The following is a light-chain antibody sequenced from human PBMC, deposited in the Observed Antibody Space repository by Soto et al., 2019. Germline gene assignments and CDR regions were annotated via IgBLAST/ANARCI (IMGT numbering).Light chain of an antibody. CDR2: EGS. CDR3: CSYADSNTWV. Sequence: QSALTQPAYVSGSPGQSSTISFTGTSSDVGSDNLVSWYQQHPGKAPKIMIYEGSKRPSGVSSRFSGSKSGNTASLTISGLQPEDEADYYCCSYADSNTWVFGGGTKLTVL. J-gene: IGLJ3*02. V-gene: IGLV2-23*01. CDR1: SSDVGSDNL.